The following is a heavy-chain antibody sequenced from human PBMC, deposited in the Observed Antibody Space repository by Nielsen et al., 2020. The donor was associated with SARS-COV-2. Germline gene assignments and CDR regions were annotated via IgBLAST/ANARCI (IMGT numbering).Heavy chain of an antibody. Sequence: GGSLRLSCAASGFTFSLYAMHWVRQAPGKGLEWVSVRSYDGSNEYYADSVKGRFTISRDNSKNTLYLQMNSLRAEDTAVYYCARNPGAGFDYWGQGTLVTVSS. D-gene: IGHD7-27*01. CDR2: RSYDGSNE. J-gene: IGHJ4*02. CDR1: GFTFSLYA. V-gene: IGHV3-30*04. CDR3: ARNPGAGFDY.